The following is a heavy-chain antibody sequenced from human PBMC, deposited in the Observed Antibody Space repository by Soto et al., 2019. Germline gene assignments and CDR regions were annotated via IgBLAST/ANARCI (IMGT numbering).Heavy chain of an antibody. CDR2: IYYSGST. V-gene: IGHV4-59*01. Sequence: SETLSLTCTVSGGSISSYYWSWIRQPPGKGLEWIGYIYYSGSTNYNPSLKSRVTISVDTSKNQFSLKLSSVTAADTAVYYCARVRGYCSSTSCYGGFGYYYYGMDVWGQGTTVTVS. CDR3: ARVRGYCSSTSCYGGFGYYYYGMDV. D-gene: IGHD2-2*01. J-gene: IGHJ6*02. CDR1: GGSISSYY.